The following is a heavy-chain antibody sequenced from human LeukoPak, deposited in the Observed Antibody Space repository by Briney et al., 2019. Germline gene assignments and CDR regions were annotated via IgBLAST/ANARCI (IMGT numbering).Heavy chain of an antibody. D-gene: IGHD2-15*01. CDR2: IYYNGNT. Sequence: SQTLSLICTVSGGYISSRAYYWSWIPQHPGKGLEWIGYIYYNGNTYYTPSLKSRLTISGDTSKTQFSVKLSSVTAADTAVYYCARGYCSGGSCYSWFDPWGQGTLVTVSS. V-gene: IGHV4-31*03. J-gene: IGHJ5*02. CDR3: ARGYCSGGSCYSWFDP. CDR1: GGYISSRAYY.